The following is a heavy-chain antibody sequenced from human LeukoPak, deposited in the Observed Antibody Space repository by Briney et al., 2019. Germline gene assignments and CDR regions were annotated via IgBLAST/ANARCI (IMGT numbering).Heavy chain of an antibody. CDR3: ARDPRITMVRGVIITPYFDY. J-gene: IGHJ4*02. V-gene: IGHV3-30*02. Sequence: GGSLRLSCAASGFTFSSYGMHWVRQAPGKGLEWVAFIRYDGSNKYYADSVKGRFTISRDNSKNTLYLQMNSLRAEDTAVYYCARDPRITMVRGVIITPYFDYWGQGTLVTVSS. CDR2: IRYDGSNK. CDR1: GFTFSSYG. D-gene: IGHD3-10*01.